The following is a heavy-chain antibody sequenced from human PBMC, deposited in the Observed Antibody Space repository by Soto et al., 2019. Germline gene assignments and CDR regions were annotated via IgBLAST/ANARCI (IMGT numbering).Heavy chain of an antibody. CDR1: GFTFSNDW. CDR2: INSDGSRT. CDR3: ARAYWGWYFDL. J-gene: IGHJ2*01. D-gene: IGHD7-27*01. V-gene: IGHV3-74*01. Sequence: EVQLVESGGGLVQPGGSLRLSCAASGFTFSNDWMHWVRQARGKGLVWVSRINSDGSRTSYADSVKGRFTISRDNARNTLNLQMNGLRAEDTAVYYCARAYWGWYFDLWGRGTLLTVSS.